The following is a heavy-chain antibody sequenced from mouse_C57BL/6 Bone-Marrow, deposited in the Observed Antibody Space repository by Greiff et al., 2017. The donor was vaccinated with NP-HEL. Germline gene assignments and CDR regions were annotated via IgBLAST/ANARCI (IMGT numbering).Heavy chain of an antibody. CDR3: ASPFYYGSTPCAY. Sequence: VQLQQPGAELVKPGASVKLSCKASGYTFTSYWMHWVKQRPGQGLEWIGMIHPTIGSTNYNEKFKRKATLTVDKSSSTAYMQLSSLTSEDSAVYYGASPFYYGSTPCAYWGQGTLVTVSA. CDR2: IHPTIGST. V-gene: IGHV1-64*01. J-gene: IGHJ3*01. D-gene: IGHD1-1*01. CDR1: GYTFTSYW.